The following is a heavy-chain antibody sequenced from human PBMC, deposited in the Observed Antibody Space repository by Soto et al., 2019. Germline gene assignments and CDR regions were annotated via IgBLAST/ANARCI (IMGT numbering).Heavy chain of an antibody. CDR1: GVSISNRTYY. J-gene: IGHJ5*02. CDR2: IYYSGNT. D-gene: IGHD4-17*01. CDR3: AGDSRDYRTRHNWFDP. Sequence: QVHLQESGPGLVKPSETLSLTCTVSGVSISNRTYYWSWIRQHPGKGLEWVGYIYYSGNTYYNPSLKTRVKISVDTSKNQFSLKMSSVTAADTAVYYCAGDSRDYRTRHNWFDPCGQGALVTVSS. V-gene: IGHV4-31*03.